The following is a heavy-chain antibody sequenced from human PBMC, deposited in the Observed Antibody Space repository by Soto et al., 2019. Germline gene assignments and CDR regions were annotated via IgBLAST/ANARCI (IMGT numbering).Heavy chain of an antibody. J-gene: IGHJ6*02. V-gene: IGHV5-10-1*04. D-gene: IGHD1-26*01. CDR2: IDPSDSYT. CDR1: GYSFTSYW. Sequence: PGESLKISCKGSGYSFTSYWISWVRQMPGKGLEWMGRIDPSDSYTNYSPSFQGQVTISADKSISTAYLQWSSLKASDTAMYYCARHLHGGGELPGGMDVWGQGTTVTVSS. CDR3: ARHLHGGGELPGGMDV.